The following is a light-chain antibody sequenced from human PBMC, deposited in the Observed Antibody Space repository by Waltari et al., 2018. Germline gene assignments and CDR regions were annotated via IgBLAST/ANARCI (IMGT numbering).Light chain of an antibody. V-gene: IGKV1-NL1*01. CDR1: QGISNS. CDR3: EQYFSTTPYT. J-gene: IGKJ2*01. CDR2: ASS. Sequence: DIQMTQSPSSLSASVGDRVTITCRASQGISNSLAWYQQKPGKAPKLLLDASSTLESGVPSRFSGSGSGTDYTLTISSLQPEDFATYYCEQYFSTTPYTFGQGTKLEI.